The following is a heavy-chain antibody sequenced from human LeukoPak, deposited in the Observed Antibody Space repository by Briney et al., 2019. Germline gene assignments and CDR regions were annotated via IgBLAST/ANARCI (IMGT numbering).Heavy chain of an antibody. CDR2: ISGSGGST. D-gene: IGHD5-18*01. J-gene: IGHJ4*02. Sequence: GGSLRLSCAASGFTFSSYAMSWVCQAPGKGLEWVSAISGSGGSTYYADSVKGRFTISRDNSKNTLYLQMNSLRAEDTAVYYCAKAKGIQLWLHSEIDYWGQGTLVTVSS. CDR3: AKAKGIQLWLHSEIDY. CDR1: GFTFSSYA. V-gene: IGHV3-23*01.